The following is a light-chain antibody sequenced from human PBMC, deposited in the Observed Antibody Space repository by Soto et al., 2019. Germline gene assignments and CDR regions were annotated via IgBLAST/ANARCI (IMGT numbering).Light chain of an antibody. CDR1: SSDLGGYNY. J-gene: IGLJ2*01. Sequence: QSALTQPRSVSGSPGQSVTISCTGTSSDLGGYNYISWYQQHPGKAPKLMIYDVSKRPSGVPDRFSGSKSGNTASLTISGLQAEDEADYYCCSYAGSYTPLFGGGTKLTVL. CDR2: DVS. CDR3: CSYAGSYTPL. V-gene: IGLV2-11*01.